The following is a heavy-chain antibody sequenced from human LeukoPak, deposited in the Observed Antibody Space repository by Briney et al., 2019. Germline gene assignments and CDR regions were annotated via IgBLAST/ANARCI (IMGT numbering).Heavy chain of an antibody. J-gene: IGHJ5*02. Sequence: SETLSLTCTVSGGSISRYYWSWIRQPPGEGLEWIGCIYYSGSTNYNPSLKSRLTISVDTSKNQFPLQLSSVTAADTGVYYCARALENYYDSSGFYDPWRQGTLVTVSS. CDR2: IYYSGST. CDR3: ARALENYYDSSGFYDP. D-gene: IGHD3-22*01. CDR1: GGSISRYY. V-gene: IGHV4-59*01.